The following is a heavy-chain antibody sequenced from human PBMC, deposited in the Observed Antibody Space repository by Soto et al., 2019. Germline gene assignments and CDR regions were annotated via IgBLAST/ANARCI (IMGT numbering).Heavy chain of an antibody. CDR2: IYYSGST. J-gene: IGHJ4*02. Sequence: QLQLQESGPGLVKPSETLSLTCTVSGGSISSSSYYWGWIRQPPGKGLEWIGSIYYSGSTYYNPSLKSRVTISVDTSKNQFSLKLSSVTAADTAVYYCASTSGNPRTPFDYWGQGTLVTVSS. CDR1: GGSISSSSYY. D-gene: IGHD3-10*01. V-gene: IGHV4-39*01. CDR3: ASTSGNPRTPFDY.